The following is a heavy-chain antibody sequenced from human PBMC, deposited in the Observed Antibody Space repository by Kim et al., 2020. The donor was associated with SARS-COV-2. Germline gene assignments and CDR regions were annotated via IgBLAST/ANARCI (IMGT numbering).Heavy chain of an antibody. J-gene: IGHJ4*02. CDR1: GGSISSYY. Sequence: SETLSLTCTVSGGSISSYYWSWIRQPPGKGLEWIGYIYYSGSTNYNPSLKSRVTISVDTSKNQFSLKLSSVTAADTAVYYCARGVRVPQGSYYFDYWGQGTLVTVSS. D-gene: IGHD2-8*02. V-gene: IGHV4-59*13. CDR3: ARGVRVPQGSYYFDY. CDR2: IYYSGST.